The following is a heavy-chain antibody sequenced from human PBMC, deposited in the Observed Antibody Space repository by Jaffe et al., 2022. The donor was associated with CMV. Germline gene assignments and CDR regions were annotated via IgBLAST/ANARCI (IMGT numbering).Heavy chain of an antibody. CDR3: ARVTRPEGPYIDYYGMDV. V-gene: IGHV2-70*01. D-gene: IGHD2-21*02. CDR1: GFSLSTSGMC. CDR2: IDWDDDK. J-gene: IGHJ6*02. Sequence: QVTLRESGPALVKPTQTLTLTCTFSGFSLSTSGMCVSWIRQPPGKALEWLALIDWDDDKYYSTSLKTRLTISKDTSKNQVVLTMTNMDPVDTATYYCARVTRPEGPYIDYYGMDVWGQGTTVTVSS.